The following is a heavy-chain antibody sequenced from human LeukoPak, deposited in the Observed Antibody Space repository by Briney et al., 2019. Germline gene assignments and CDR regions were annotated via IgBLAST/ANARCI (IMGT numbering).Heavy chain of an antibody. CDR3: ARDGDSRMVDFDY. CDR2: INPNSGGT. Sequence: ASVKVSCKASGYTFTGYYIHWARQAPGQGLEWMGWINPNSGGTNYAQKFQGRVTMTRDTSISTAYMELSRLTSDDTAMYYCARDGDSRMVDFDYWGQGTLVTVSS. J-gene: IGHJ4*02. CDR1: GYTFTGYY. D-gene: IGHD3-10*01. V-gene: IGHV1-2*02.